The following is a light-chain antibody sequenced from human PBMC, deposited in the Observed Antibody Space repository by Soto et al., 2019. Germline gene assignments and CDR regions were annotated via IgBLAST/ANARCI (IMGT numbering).Light chain of an antibody. CDR2: ATS. V-gene: IGKV3D-15*01. CDR1: RSVGTD. CDR3: QQYGSPPIT. J-gene: IGKJ5*01. Sequence: EILRTQSPATLSLSPGDSATLSCRASRSVGTDLAWYQQKPGQAPRLLVFATSNRATGTPARFSGSGSGTDFTLTISSLEPEDFAVYYCQQYGSPPITFGQGTRLEIK.